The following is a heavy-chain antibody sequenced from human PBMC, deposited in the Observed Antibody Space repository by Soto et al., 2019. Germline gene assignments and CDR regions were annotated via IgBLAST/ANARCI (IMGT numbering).Heavy chain of an antibody. CDR3: ARGGRWLFDY. Sequence: QVQLEESGPGLVKPSGTLSLTCAVSGVSISTDNWFCLVRQHPGKGLEWVGEIYHSGSTNYNPSLKSRITISIDKSKDQFSLDVRYVTAADSAVYYCARGGRWLFDYWGQGTLVTVSS. D-gene: IGHD5-12*01. CDR2: IYHSGST. J-gene: IGHJ4*02. CDR1: GVSISTDNW. V-gene: IGHV4-4*02.